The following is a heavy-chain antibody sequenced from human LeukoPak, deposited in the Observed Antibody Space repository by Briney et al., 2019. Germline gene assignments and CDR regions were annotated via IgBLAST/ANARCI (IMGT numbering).Heavy chain of an antibody. CDR1: GFTFSSYA. CDR3: AKDCGWWELPTDAFDI. J-gene: IGHJ3*02. CDR2: ISGSGGST. V-gene: IGHV3-23*01. Sequence: GGSLRLSCAASGFTFSSYAMSWVRQAPGKGLEWVSAISGSGGSTYYADSVKGRFTISRDNSKNTLYLQMNSLRAEDTAVCYCAKDCGWWELPTDAFDIWGQGTMVTVSS. D-gene: IGHD1-26*01.